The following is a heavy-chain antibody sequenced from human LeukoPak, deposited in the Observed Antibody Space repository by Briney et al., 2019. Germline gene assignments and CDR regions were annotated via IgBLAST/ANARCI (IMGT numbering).Heavy chain of an antibody. V-gene: IGHV1-18*01. J-gene: IGHJ6*03. CDR2: ISAYNGNT. CDR1: GYTFTSYG. CDR3: AREPRDYYYMDV. Sequence: ASVKVSCKASGYTFTSYGISWVRQAPGQGLEWMGRISAYNGNTNYAQKLQGRVTMTTDTSTSTAYMELRSLRSDDTAVYYCAREPRDYYYMDVWGKGTTVTVSS.